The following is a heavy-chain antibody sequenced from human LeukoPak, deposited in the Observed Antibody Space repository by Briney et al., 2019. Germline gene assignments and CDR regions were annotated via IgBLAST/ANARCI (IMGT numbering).Heavy chain of an antibody. CDR1: GFTFSSYG. CDR2: ISYDGSNK. J-gene: IGHJ6*02. V-gene: IGHV3-30*03. D-gene: IGHD6-19*01. CDR3: ARVVVAGASWRYGMDV. Sequence: PGGSLRLSCAASGFTFSSYGMHWVRQAPGKGLEWVAVISYDGSNKYYADSVKGRFTISRDNSKNTLYLQMNSLRDEDTAVYYCARVVVAGASWRYGMDVWGQGTTVTVSS.